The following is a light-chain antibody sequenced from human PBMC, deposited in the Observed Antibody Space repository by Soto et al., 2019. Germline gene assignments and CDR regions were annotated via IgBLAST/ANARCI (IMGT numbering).Light chain of an antibody. CDR3: QQANSFPRT. Sequence: IHMTQSPSTLAAAVGDRATITCWAAQRITSWLAGDKQNPGKAPKPLIYAASSLQSGVPPRLRGSGSGTDFPLTITNLQPEDFAAYSCQQANSFPRTFGPGPRWIS. V-gene: IGKV1-12*01. CDR1: QRITSW. CDR2: AAS. J-gene: IGKJ3*01.